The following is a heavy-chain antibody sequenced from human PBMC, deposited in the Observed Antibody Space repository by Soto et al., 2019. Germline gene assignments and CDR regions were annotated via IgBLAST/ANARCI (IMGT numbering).Heavy chain of an antibody. D-gene: IGHD1-7*01. CDR3: ARRGITGTTGGMDV. CDR2: IYYSGST. J-gene: IGHJ6*02. V-gene: IGHV4-61*01. Sequence: SETLSLTCSVSGGSVSSSYYWSWIRQPPGKGLEWIGYIYYSGSTNYNPSLKSRVTISVDTSKNQFSLKLSSVTAADTAVYYCARRGITGTTGGMDVWGQGTTVTVSS. CDR1: GGSVSSSYY.